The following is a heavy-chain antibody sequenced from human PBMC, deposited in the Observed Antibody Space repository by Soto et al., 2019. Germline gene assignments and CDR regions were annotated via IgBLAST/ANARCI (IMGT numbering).Heavy chain of an antibody. CDR1: GFTFSGSA. J-gene: IGHJ4*02. V-gene: IGHV3-73*02. CDR3: ARFELAPPRNYFDY. CDR2: IGSKANSNAT. D-gene: IGHD2-8*02. Sequence: EVQLVGSGGGLVQPGGSLKLSCAASGFTFSGSAIHWVRQASGKGLEWVGRIGSKANSNATAYAASVKGRFTISRDDSKNTEFLQMSSLKTEDTAVYYCARFELAPPRNYFDYWGQGTLVTVSS.